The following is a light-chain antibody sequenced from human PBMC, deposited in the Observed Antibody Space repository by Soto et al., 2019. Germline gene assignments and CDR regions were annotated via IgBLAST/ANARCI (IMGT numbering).Light chain of an antibody. J-gene: IGKJ4*01. V-gene: IGKV1-33*01. CDR1: QDISNY. CDR3: QQYDNLPLT. Sequence: DIQMTQSPSSLSASVGDRVTITCQASQDISNYLNWYQQKPGKAPKPLIYDASNMERGVPSRFSGSGSGTDFTFTISSLQPEDIATYYCQQYDNLPLTFGGGTKVDIK. CDR2: DAS.